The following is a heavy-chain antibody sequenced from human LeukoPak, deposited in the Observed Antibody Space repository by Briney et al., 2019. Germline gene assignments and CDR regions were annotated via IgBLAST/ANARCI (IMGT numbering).Heavy chain of an antibody. J-gene: IGHJ3*02. V-gene: IGHV1-18*01. D-gene: IGHD3-22*01. CDR3: ARDAGITMVVGDAFDI. CDR1: GYTFTSYG. CDR2: ISAYNGNT. Sequence: ASVKVSCKASGYTFTSYGISWVRQAPGQGLEWMGWISAYNGNTNYAQKLQGRVTMTTDTSTSTAYMELRSLRSDDTAVYYCARDAGITMVVGDAFDIWGRGTMVTVSS.